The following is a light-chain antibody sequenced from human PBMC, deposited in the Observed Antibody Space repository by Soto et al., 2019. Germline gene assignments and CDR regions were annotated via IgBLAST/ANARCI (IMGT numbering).Light chain of an antibody. CDR1: QSVSNN. J-gene: IGKJ4*01. V-gene: IGKV3-15*01. CDR2: GVS. CDR3: QQYKNWLALT. Sequence: EIVLTHSPGTLSLSPGERATLSCSSSQSVSNNYLAWYQQKPGQAPRLLIYGVSTRATGIPARFSGSGSGTEFTLTISSLQSEDSAVYYCQQYKNWLALTFGGGTKVDIK.